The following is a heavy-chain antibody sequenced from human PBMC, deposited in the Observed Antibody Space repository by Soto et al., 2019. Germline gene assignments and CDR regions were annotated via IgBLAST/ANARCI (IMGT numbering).Heavy chain of an antibody. V-gene: IGHV3-21*01. J-gene: IGHJ4*02. CDR3: AGPQTPFCTNGVCPLDY. D-gene: IGHD2-8*01. CDR1: GFTFSSYS. Sequence: GGSLRLSCAASGFTFSSYSMNWVRQAPGKGLEWVSSISSSSSYIYYADSVKGRFTISRDNAKNSLYLQMNSLRAEDTAVYYCAGPQTPFCTNGVCPLDYWGQGTLGTVS. CDR2: ISSSSSYI.